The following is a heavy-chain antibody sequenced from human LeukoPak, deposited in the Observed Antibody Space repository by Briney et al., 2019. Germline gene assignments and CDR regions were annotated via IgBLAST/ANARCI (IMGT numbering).Heavy chain of an antibody. CDR3: TRDLGWEQKMEGY. J-gene: IGHJ4*02. V-gene: IGHV3-48*03. Sequence: GGSLRLSCAASGFTFSSFEMSWVRQAPGKGLEWVALISGSGATIYYADSVKGRFTISRDNAKNSVELQLNSLRVEDTAVYYCTRDLGWEQKMEGYWGQGTLVTVYS. D-gene: IGHD1-26*01. CDR2: ISGSGATI. CDR1: GFTFSSFE.